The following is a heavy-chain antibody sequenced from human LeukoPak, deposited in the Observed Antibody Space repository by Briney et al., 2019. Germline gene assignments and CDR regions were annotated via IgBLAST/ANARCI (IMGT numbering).Heavy chain of an antibody. CDR2: FDPEDGET. Sequence: ASVKVSCKVSGYTLTELSMHWVRQAPGKGLEWMGGFDPEDGETIYAQKFQGRVTMTEDTSTDTAYMELSSLRSEDTAVYYCATGFLRSRALYAFDIWGQGTMVTVSS. D-gene: IGHD2-2*01. CDR1: GYTLTELS. J-gene: IGHJ3*02. CDR3: ATGFLRSRALYAFDI. V-gene: IGHV1-24*01.